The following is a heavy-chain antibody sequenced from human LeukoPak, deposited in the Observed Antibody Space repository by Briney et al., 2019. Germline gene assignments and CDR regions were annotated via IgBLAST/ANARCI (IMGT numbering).Heavy chain of an antibody. J-gene: IGHJ3*02. Sequence: GASVKVSCKASGGTFSSYAISWVRQAPGQGLEWMGGIIPIFGTANYAQKFQGRVTITADESTSTAYMELSSLRSEDTAVYYCARSGPRWLHPTPHAFDIWGQGTMVTVSS. CDR3: ARSGPRWLHPTPHAFDI. CDR1: GGTFSSYA. CDR2: IIPIFGTA. V-gene: IGHV1-69*13. D-gene: IGHD5-24*01.